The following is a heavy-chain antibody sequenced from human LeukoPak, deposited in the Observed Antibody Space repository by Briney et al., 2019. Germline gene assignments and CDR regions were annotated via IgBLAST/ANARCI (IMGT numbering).Heavy chain of an antibody. CDR1: GYTFTSYG. V-gene: IGHV1-18*01. CDR3: ATDGAPSDWFDP. CDR2: ISAYNGNI. J-gene: IGHJ5*02. Sequence: AAVKVSCKASGYTFTSYGISWVRQAPGQGLDWMGCISAYNGNINYAQKFQGRVTMTTDTSTSTDYMEVTSLRSDETAVYYCATDGAPSDWFDPWGQGTLVTVFS. D-gene: IGHD3-10*01.